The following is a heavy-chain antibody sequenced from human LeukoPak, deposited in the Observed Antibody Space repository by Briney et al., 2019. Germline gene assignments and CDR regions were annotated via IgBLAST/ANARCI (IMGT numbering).Heavy chain of an antibody. J-gene: IGHJ4*02. V-gene: IGHV3-11*04. D-gene: IGHD4-17*01. CDR1: GFTFSDYY. CDR3: ARDPAHDYGDYVDDY. CDR2: ISSSGGTI. Sequence: GGSLRLSCAASGFTFSDYYMSWIRQAPGKGLEWVSYISSSGGTIYYADSVKGRFTISRDNAKNSLYLQMNSLRAEDTAVYYCARDPAHDYGDYVDDYWGQGTLVTVSS.